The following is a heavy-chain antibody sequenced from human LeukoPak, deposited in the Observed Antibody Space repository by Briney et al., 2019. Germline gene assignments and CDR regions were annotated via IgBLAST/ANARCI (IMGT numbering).Heavy chain of an antibody. CDR2: IILILGIA. J-gene: IGHJ5*02. V-gene: IGHV1-69*02. D-gene: IGHD3-3*01. Sequence: SVKVSCKASGGTFSSYTISWVRQAPGQGLEWMGRIILILGIANYAQKFQGRVTITADKSTSTAYMELSSLRSEDTAVYYCASGYYDFWSGYGLGAWGQGTPVTVSS. CDR1: GGTFSSYT. CDR3: ASGYYDFWSGYGLGA.